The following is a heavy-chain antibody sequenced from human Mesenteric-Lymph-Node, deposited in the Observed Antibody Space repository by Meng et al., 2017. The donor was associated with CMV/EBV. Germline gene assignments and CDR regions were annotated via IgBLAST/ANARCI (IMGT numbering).Heavy chain of an antibody. J-gene: IGHJ4*02. CDR1: GFTFNTSA. Sequence: GESLKISCAASGFTFNTSAIHWVRQAPGKGLEWVGVAPPDGGDQWYGDSVKGRFTISRDDSKNTLSLQMNSLRPEDTAVYFCARSRGIGYFDYWGQGTLVTVSS. V-gene: IGHV3-30*04. CDR3: ARSRGIGYFDY. D-gene: IGHD3-10*01. CDR2: APPDGGDQ.